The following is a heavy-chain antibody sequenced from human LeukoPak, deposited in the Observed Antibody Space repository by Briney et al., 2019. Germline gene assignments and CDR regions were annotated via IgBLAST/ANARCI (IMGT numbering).Heavy chain of an antibody. Sequence: GGSLRLSRAASGFTVSSNYMSWVRQAPGKGLEWVSLIYSGGSTYYADSVTGRFTISRDNSKNTLYFQMNSLRAEDTAVYYCARVLHGSGSDYFDYWGQGILVTVSS. D-gene: IGHD3-10*01. J-gene: IGHJ4*02. CDR2: IYSGGST. CDR3: ARVLHGSGSDYFDY. CDR1: GFTVSSNY. V-gene: IGHV3-53*01.